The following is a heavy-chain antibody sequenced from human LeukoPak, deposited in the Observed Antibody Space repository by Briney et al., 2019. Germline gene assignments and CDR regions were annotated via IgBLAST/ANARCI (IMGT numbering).Heavy chain of an antibody. CDR3: ASTYYDILTGVYDAFDI. D-gene: IGHD3-9*01. CDR2: ISSSSSYI. Sequence: GGSLRLSCAASGFTFSSYSMNWVRQAPGKGLEWVSSISSSSSYIYYADSVKGRFTISRDNAKNSLYLQMNSLRAEDTAVYYCASTYYDILTGVYDAFDIWGQGTMVTVSS. V-gene: IGHV3-21*01. J-gene: IGHJ3*02. CDR1: GFTFSSYS.